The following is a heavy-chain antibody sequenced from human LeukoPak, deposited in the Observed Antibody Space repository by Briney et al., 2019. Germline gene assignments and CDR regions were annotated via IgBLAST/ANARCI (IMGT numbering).Heavy chain of an antibody. CDR1: GFTFSSYS. CDR3: AKDNTMIVVASDAFDI. D-gene: IGHD3-22*01. V-gene: IGHV3-21*04. Sequence: PGGSLRLSCAASGFTFSSYSMNWVRQAPGKGLEWVSSISSSSSYIYYADSVKGRFTISRDNSKNTLYLQMNSLRAEDTAVYYCAKDNTMIVVASDAFDIWGQGTMVTVSS. CDR2: ISSSSSYI. J-gene: IGHJ3*02.